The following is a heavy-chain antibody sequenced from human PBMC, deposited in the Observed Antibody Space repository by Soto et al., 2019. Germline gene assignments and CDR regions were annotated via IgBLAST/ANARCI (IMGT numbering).Heavy chain of an antibody. CDR3: TRTITKGNWFDP. Sequence: PSETLSLTCAVSGGSISSGGYTWSWIRQPPGKGLEWIGYIYYSGSTYYNPSLKSRVTISVDTSKNQFSLKLSSVTAADTAVYYCTRTITKGNWFDPWGQGILVTVSS. V-gene: IGHV4-31*11. CDR2: IYYSGST. CDR1: GGSISSGGYT. D-gene: IGHD3-10*01. J-gene: IGHJ5*02.